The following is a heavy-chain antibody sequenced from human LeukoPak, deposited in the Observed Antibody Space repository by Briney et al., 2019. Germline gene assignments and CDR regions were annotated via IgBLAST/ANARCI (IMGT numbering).Heavy chain of an antibody. CDR1: GDSISNYH. CDR3: ARRDITSGWSFNY. D-gene: IGHD6-19*01. V-gene: IGHV4-4*07. CDR2: SHSSGRT. J-gene: IGHJ4*02. Sequence: PSETLSLTCSVSGDSISNYHWSWIRQPAGKGLEWIGQSHSSGRTNYNPPFESRVTVSIDTPENEFSLTIRSVTAADTAIYYCARRDITSGWSFNYWGQGILVIVS.